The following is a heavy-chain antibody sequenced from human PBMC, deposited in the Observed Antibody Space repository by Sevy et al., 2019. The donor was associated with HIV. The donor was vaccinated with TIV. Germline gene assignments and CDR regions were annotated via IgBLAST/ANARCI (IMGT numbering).Heavy chain of an antibody. J-gene: IGHJ4*02. D-gene: IGHD3-9*01. Sequence: ASVKVSCKASGYTFTSYGISWVRQAPGQGLEWMGWISAYNGNTNYAQKLQGRVTMTTDTSTRTAYMELRSLRSDDTAVYYCARDLGLRYFDWLLGGFDYWGQGTLVTVSS. V-gene: IGHV1-18*01. CDR2: ISAYNGNT. CDR1: GYTFTSYG. CDR3: ARDLGLRYFDWLLGGFDY.